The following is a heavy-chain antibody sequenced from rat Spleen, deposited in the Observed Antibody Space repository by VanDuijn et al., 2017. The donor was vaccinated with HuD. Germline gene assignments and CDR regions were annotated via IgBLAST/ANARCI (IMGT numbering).Heavy chain of an antibody. J-gene: IGHJ4*01. V-gene: IGHV5-29*01. D-gene: IGHD1-4*01. Sequence: EVQLMESDGGLVQPGRSLKLSCAASGFTFSDYYMAWVRQAPTKGLEWVATISYDGSSTYYRDSVQGRFTISRDNAKSTLYLRMDSLRSEDTATYYCARHGYPYVMEAWGQGASVTVSS. CDR3: ARHGYPYVMEA. CDR1: GFTFSDYY. CDR2: ISYDGSST.